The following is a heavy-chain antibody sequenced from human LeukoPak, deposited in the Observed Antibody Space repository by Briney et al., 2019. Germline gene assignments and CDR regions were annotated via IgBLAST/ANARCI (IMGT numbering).Heavy chain of an antibody. J-gene: IGHJ3*02. D-gene: IGHD3-10*01. V-gene: IGHV3-74*01. CDR3: ARANYYGSGRAAFDI. CDR1: GFTFSNYW. CDR2: INSDGSST. Sequence: GGSLRLSCAASGFTFSNYWMLWVRQAPGKGLVWVSRINSDGSSTSYADSVKGRFTISRDNANNTLYLQMNSLRAEDTAVYYCARANYYGSGRAAFDIWGQGTMVTVSS.